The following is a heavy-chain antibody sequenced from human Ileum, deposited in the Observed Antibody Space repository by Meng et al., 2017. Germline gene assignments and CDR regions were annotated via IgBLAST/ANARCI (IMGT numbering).Heavy chain of an antibody. CDR1: AFTFSTYA. J-gene: IGHJ4*02. Sequence: GGSLRLSCAASAFTFSTYAMSWVRQSPGKGLEWVSCLSATGTTTFYADSVKGRFTVSRDNSKNTLYLQMNYLRAEDTAVYYCATDLTMTTGFDYWGQGTLVTVSS. CDR2: LSATGTTT. D-gene: IGHD1-1*01. V-gene: IGHV3-23*01. CDR3: ATDLTMTTGFDY.